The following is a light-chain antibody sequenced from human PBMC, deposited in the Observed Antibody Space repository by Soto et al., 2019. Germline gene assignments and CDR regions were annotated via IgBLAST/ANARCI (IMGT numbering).Light chain of an antibody. J-gene: IGKJ4*01. CDR1: QSVDSD. CDR2: AAS. Sequence: EIGMTQSPATLYLSPGERATLSCRASQSVDSDLAWYQQKPGQAPRLLIYAASTRATGVPARLSGSGSGTEFTLTISSLQSEDFTIYYCQYYNNWLGTFGGGTKVDIK. V-gene: IGKV3-15*01. CDR3: QYYNNWLGT.